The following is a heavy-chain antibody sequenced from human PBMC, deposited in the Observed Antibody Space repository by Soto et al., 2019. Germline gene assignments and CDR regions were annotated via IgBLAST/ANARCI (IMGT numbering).Heavy chain of an antibody. V-gene: IGHV3-74*01. CDR2: IHSDGSST. J-gene: IGHJ3*01. Sequence: EVQLVESGGGLVRPGGSLRLSCAASGFTFIYYWMHWFRQAPGKGLVWVSRIHSDGSSTTYADFVKGRFIIFRDNARHTVDSQLHSVRVEDPAVYYCPRGDRGAFDLWGQGTVVTVSS. D-gene: IGHD1-26*01. CDR1: GFTFIYYW. CDR3: PRGDRGAFDL.